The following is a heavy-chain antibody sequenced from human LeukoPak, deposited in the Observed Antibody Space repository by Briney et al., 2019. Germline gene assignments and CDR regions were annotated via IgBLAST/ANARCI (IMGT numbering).Heavy chain of an antibody. CDR2: IWSDVTNQ. V-gene: IGHV3-33*06. CDR1: GFTFSHHG. J-gene: IGHJ4*02. CDR3: AKDAQRGFDYSNSLQY. Sequence: PGGSLRLSCLASGFTFSHHGMHWLRQAPGKGLEGVAVIWSDVTNQFYADSVKGRFTISRDDYKRRVFLQMTSLRAEDTAIYYCAKDAQRGFDYSNSLQYWGRGTLVTVSS. D-gene: IGHD4-11*01.